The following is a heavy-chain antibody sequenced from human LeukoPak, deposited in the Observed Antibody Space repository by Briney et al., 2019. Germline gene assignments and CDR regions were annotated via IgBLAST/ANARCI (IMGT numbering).Heavy chain of an antibody. J-gene: IGHJ4*02. CDR3: AKDTSGSYFTGDY. V-gene: IGHV3-23*01. D-gene: IGHD3-22*01. Sequence: GGFLRLSCAGSGFTFSSYAMSWVRQAPGKGLEWVSAISGSGGTTYYADSVKGRFTISRDNSKNTLYLQMNSLRAEDTAVYYCAKDTSGSYFTGDYWGLGTLVTVSS. CDR1: GFTFSSYA. CDR2: ISGSGGTT.